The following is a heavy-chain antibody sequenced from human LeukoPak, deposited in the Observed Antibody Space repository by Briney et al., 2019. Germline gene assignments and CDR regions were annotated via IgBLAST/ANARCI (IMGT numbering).Heavy chain of an antibody. D-gene: IGHD3-22*01. J-gene: IGHJ3*02. CDR2: IYPGDSDT. CDR3: ARLGYYYDSSKRAFDI. Sequence: GESLKISCKGSGYSFTSYWIGWVRQMPGKGLEWMGIIYPGDSDTRYSPSFQGQVTISADKSIRTAYLQWSSLKASDTAMYYCARLGYYYDSSKRAFDIWGQGTMVTVSS. CDR1: GYSFTSYW. V-gene: IGHV5-51*01.